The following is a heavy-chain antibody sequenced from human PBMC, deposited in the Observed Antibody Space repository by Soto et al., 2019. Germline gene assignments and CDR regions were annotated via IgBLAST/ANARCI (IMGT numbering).Heavy chain of an antibody. CDR3: ARAGDTDMQNSDY. J-gene: IGHJ4*01. Sequence: ASVKVSCKGSGYTFTSYVLSWERQAPGQGLEWIGWISAYNGNTNYAQKLQGSVTMTTDTSTSTGYMQPRSLRSDDTAVYYCARAGDTDMQNSDYWG. D-gene: IGHD5-18*01. CDR2: ISAYNGNT. CDR1: GYTFTSYV. V-gene: IGHV1-18*04.